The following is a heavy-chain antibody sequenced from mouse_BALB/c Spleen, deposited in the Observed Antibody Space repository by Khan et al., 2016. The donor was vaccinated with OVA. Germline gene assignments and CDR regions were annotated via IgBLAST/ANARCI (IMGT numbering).Heavy chain of an antibody. D-gene: IGHD1-1*01. CDR2: IYPGDGDT. CDR1: GYIFSSYW. J-gene: IGHJ4*01. CDR3: ARDGSRYAMDY. Sequence: QVQLQQSGAELARPGASVKLSCKASGYIFSSYWMQWVKQRPGQGLEWIGAIYPGDGDTRYTQKFKDKATLTADKSSSTAYMHLSSLASEDSAVYYCARDGSRYAMDYWGQGTSVTVSS. V-gene: IGHV1-87*01.